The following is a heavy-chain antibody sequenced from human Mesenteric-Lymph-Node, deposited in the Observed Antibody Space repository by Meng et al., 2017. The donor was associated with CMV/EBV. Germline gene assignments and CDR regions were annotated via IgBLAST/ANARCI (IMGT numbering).Heavy chain of an antibody. CDR2: IYSGGSA. V-gene: IGHV3-66*02. CDR1: GFTVSSNY. D-gene: IGHD2-2*01. Sequence: GESLKISCAAAGFTVSSNYMSWVRQAPGKGLEWVSIIYSGGSAYYADSVKGRFSISRDNSKNMLYLQMNSLRAEDTAVYYCARDAIYYYGMDVWGQGTTVPSP. J-gene: IGHJ6*02. CDR3: ARDAIYYYGMDV.